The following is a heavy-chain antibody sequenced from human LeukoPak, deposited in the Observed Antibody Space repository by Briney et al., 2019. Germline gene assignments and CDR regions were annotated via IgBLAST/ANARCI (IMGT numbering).Heavy chain of an antibody. CDR2: IRSTANGYAT. Sequence: GGSLRLSCAASGFTFSGSALHWVRQASGKGLEWVGRIRSTANGYATAYAASVKGRFTISRDNSKNTLYLQMNSLRAEDTAVYYCAKAIVPLISGQFWDYWGQGTLVTVSS. CDR3: AKAIVPLISGQFWDY. V-gene: IGHV3-73*01. J-gene: IGHJ4*02. CDR1: GFTFSGSA. D-gene: IGHD3-3*02.